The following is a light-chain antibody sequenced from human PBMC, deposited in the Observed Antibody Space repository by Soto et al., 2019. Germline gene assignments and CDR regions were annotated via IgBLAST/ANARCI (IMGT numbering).Light chain of an antibody. Sequence: DILLTQSPSFLSASVGDRVTITCRASQGISSYLAWYQQKPGKAPKLLIYAASTLQSGVPSWFSGSGSGTEFTLTISSLQHDEFATYYCQQLNSYPLTFGGGTKVEIK. CDR1: QGISSY. J-gene: IGKJ4*01. CDR2: AAS. CDR3: QQLNSYPLT. V-gene: IGKV1-9*01.